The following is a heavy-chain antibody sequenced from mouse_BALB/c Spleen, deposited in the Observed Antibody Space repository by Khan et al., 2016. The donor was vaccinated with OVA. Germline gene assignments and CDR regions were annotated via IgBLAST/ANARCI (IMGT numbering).Heavy chain of an antibody. V-gene: IGHV2-9*02. Sequence: QVQLKESGPGLVAPSQSLSITCTVSGFSLTSYGVHWVRQPPGKGLEWLGIIWAGGSTNYTSALMSRLSISKDNSKSQVFVKMISLQTDDTAMYYCAREHGNTYEYLDYWGQGTTLTVSS. D-gene: IGHD1-1*01. J-gene: IGHJ2*01. CDR3: AREHGNTYEYLDY. CDR1: GFSLTSYG. CDR2: IWAGGST.